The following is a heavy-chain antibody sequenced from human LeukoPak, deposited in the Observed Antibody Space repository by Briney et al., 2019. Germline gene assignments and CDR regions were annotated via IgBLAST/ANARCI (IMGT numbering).Heavy chain of an antibody. CDR3: ARTPYGDSFFDY. CDR1: GSTFSSYG. J-gene: IGHJ4*02. V-gene: IGHV3-33*01. Sequence: QAGGSVRLSCAASGSTFSSYGMHWVRQAPGKGLEWVAVIWYDGSNKYYADSVKGRFTISRDNSKNTLYLQMNSLRAEDTAAYYCARTPYGDSFFDYWGQGTLVTVSS. CDR2: IWYDGSNK. D-gene: IGHD4-17*01.